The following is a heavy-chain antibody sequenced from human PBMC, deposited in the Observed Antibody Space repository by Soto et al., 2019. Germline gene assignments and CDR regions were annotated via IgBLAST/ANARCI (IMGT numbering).Heavy chain of an antibody. Sequence: QVQLVQSGAEVKKPGASVRVSCKASGYIFTSYDINWVRQATGQGLEWMGWMNPNSGSTGYAQKFQGRITLTRDTSASTAYMELSSLRSDDTAVYYCAREPADSGNWFDPWGQGTLVTVSS. CDR3: AREPADSGNWFDP. CDR2: MNPNSGST. V-gene: IGHV1-8*01. J-gene: IGHJ5*02. CDR1: GYIFTSYD. D-gene: IGHD2-2*01.